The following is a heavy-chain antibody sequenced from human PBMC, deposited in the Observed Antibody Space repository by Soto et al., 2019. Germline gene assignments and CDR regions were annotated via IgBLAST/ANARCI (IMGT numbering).Heavy chain of an antibody. J-gene: IGHJ6*02. CDR3: ARDFREQRFEGGLDV. CDR1: GFIFSNSP. CDR2: ISTSGDVT. Sequence: EVQVLESGGGLIQPGGSLRLSCAASGFIFSNSPRGWVRQAPGRGLEWVSSISTSGDVTYYIDSGKGRFTISRDNSRNTVYLQMNSLSAEDTAVYYCARDFREQRFEGGLDVWGQGTKVTVSS. V-gene: IGHV3-23*01. D-gene: IGHD1-1*01.